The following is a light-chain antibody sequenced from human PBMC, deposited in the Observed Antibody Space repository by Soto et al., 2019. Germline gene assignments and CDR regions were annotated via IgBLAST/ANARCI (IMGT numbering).Light chain of an antibody. V-gene: IGKV3-20*01. CDR2: GAS. CDR3: QQYGDSPRT. J-gene: IGKJ1*01. CDR1: QTVSSNY. Sequence: VLTQSPGTLSLSPGERATLSCRASQTVSSNYLAWYQQKPGQPPRLLIYGASSRATGISDRFSGSGSGTDFTLTISRLEPEDFAVYYCQQYGDSPRTFGQGTKVDIK.